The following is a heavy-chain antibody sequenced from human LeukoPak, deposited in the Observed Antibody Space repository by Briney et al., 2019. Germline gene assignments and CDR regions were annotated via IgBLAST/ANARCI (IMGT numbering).Heavy chain of an antibody. CDR1: GFTFNDYA. J-gene: IGHJ5*02. V-gene: IGHV3-30*02. CDR3: ARDKVITFGGVSEIDP. Sequence: PGGSLRLSCAASGFTFNDYAMYWVRQSPGRGLEWVALIRDDGSDTYHADSVKGRFTISRDNSKNTVFLRMNSLRAEDTAVYYCARDKVITFGGVSEIDPWGQGTLVTVSS. D-gene: IGHD3-16*01. CDR2: IRDDGSDT.